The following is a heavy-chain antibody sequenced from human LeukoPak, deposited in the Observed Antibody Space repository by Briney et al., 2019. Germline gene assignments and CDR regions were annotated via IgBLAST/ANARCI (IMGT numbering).Heavy chain of an antibody. J-gene: IGHJ4*02. CDR3: AKEAYSSSWYDFDY. D-gene: IGHD6-13*01. V-gene: IGHV3-30*02. CDR2: IRYDGSNK. CDR1: GFTFSSYG. Sequence: GGSLRLSCAASGFTFSSYGMHWVRQAPGKGLEWVAFIRYDGSNKYYADSVKGRFTISRDNSKNTLYLQMNSLRAEDTAVYYCAKEAYSSSWYDFDYWGQGTLVTVSS.